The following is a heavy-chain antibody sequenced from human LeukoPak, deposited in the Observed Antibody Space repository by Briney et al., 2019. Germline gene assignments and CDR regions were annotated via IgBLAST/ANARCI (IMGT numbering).Heavy chain of an antibody. V-gene: IGHV3-74*01. D-gene: IGHD2-2*01. J-gene: IGHJ4*02. Sequence: PGGSLRLSCAASVFTFSNYWMHWVRQAPGKGLVWVSRINSDGSSTSYADSVRGRFTISRDNAKNTLYLQMNSLRAEDTAVYYCARVGDIYCSRISCSLDYWGQGALVTVSS. CDR1: VFTFSNYW. CDR2: INSDGSST. CDR3: ARVGDIYCSRISCSLDY.